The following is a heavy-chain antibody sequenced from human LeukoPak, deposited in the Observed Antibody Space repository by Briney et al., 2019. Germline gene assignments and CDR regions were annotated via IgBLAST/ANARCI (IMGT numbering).Heavy chain of an antibody. V-gene: IGHV1-69*13. J-gene: IGHJ5*02. CDR2: IIPIFGTA. CDR3: ASSTYYDFWSGLNWFDP. Sequence: SVKVSCKASGYTFTGYYMHWVRQAPGQGLEWMGGIIPIFGTANHAQKFQGRVTITADESTSTAYMELSSLRSEDTAVDYCASSTYYDFWSGLNWFDPWGQGTLVTVSS. CDR1: GYTFTGYY. D-gene: IGHD3-3*01.